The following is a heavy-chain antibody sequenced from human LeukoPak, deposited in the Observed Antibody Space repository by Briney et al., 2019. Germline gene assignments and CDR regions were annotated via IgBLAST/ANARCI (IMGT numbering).Heavy chain of an antibody. D-gene: IGHD4-17*01. J-gene: IGHJ4*02. Sequence: GGSLRLSCVASGFTFSSYAMSWVRQAPGKGLEWLSTTGGSGGSTNYADSVKGRFTISRDNSKNTLDLQMNNLRAEDTAVYYCAKDPSTVTRGDYWGQGTLVTVSS. V-gene: IGHV3-23*01. CDR3: AKDPSTVTRGDY. CDR1: GFTFSSYA. CDR2: TGGSGGST.